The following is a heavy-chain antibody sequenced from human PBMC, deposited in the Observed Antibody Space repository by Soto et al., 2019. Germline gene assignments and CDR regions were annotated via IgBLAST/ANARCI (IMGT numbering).Heavy chain of an antibody. D-gene: IGHD2-21*02. CDR1: GDSIGTFY. J-gene: IGHJ6*02. V-gene: IGHV4-4*07. CDR2: VYSTGGV. CDR3: VRVLSVTGLDI. Sequence: QLQLHESGPGLVKPSETLSLPCNVSGDSIGTFYWSWIRPSAGNGLEWIGRVYSTGGVTYTPALKGRFSLSLDRSKDHVSLEMNSVSAADTAVYFWVRVLSVTGLDIWVRGTRVSVSS.